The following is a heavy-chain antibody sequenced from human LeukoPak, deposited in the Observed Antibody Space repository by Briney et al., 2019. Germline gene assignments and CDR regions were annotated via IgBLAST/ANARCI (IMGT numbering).Heavy chain of an antibody. V-gene: IGHV4-4*08. CDR1: GGSISSYY. CDR2: IYFSGST. Sequence: PSETLSLTCTDSGGSISSYYWSWIRQPPGKGLEWIGYIYFSGSTNYNPSLKSRVTISVDTSKNQFSLKLRSVTAADTAVYYCAREGGPYRPLDYSGQGTLVTVSS. J-gene: IGHJ4*02. CDR3: AREGGPYRPLDY.